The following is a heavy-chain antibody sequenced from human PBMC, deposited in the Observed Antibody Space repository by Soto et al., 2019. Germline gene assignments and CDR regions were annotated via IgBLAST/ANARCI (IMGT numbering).Heavy chain of an antibody. V-gene: IGHV4-34*12. CDR3: ATRIVATTTFDY. J-gene: IGHJ4*02. CDR2: IIHGGST. D-gene: IGHD5-12*01. CDR1: GGSSSGYY. Sequence: SETLSLPCALYGGSSSGYYWGWIRQPPGKWLEWVGEIIHGGSTSYNPSLKSRVTISVDTAKKQFSLKLSSVTAADTAVYYCATRIVATTTFDYWGQGTLVTVSS.